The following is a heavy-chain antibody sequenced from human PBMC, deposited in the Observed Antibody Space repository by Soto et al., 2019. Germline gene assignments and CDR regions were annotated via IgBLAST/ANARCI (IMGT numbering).Heavy chain of an antibody. J-gene: IGHJ1*01. CDR1: GYTFTSYD. D-gene: IGHD4-17*01. CDR2: MNPNSGNT. CDR3: ARPVTVTTPGDFQH. V-gene: IGHV1-8*01. Sequence: GXSVKVSYKASGYTFTSYDINWVRHSIGQGLEWMGWMNPNSGNTGYAQKFQGRVTMTRNTSISTAYMELSSLRSEDTAVYYCARPVTVTTPGDFQHWGQGTLVTVSS.